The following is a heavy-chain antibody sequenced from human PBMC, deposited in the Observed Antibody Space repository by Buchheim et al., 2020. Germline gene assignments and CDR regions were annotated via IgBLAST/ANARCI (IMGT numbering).Heavy chain of an antibody. CDR1: GYTFTGYY. CDR2: INPNSGGT. Sequence: QVQLVQSGAEVKKPGASVKVSCKASGYTFTGYYMHWVRQAPGQGLEWMGWINPNSGGTNYAQKFQGRVTMTRDTSISTAYMEPSRLRSDDTAVYYCATQTIAAAALGHYYYYGMDVWGQGTT. J-gene: IGHJ6*02. V-gene: IGHV1-2*02. D-gene: IGHD6-13*01. CDR3: ATQTIAAAALGHYYYYGMDV.